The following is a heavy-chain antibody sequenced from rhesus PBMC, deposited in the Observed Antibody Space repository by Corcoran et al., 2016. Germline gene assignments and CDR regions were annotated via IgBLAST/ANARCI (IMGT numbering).Heavy chain of an antibody. CDR2: TIPLVGIT. CDR1: GFTFGSYA. CDR3: VRESVAAAGGDY. J-gene: IGHJ4*01. Sequence: QVQLVQSGAEVKEPGASVKVSCKASGFTFGSYAISWVRRAPGQGLAWMGVTIPLVGITNYAEKFQGRVTITADTSTSIAYMELSSLRSEDTAVYYCVRESVAAAGGDYWGQGVLVTVSS. V-gene: IGHV1-198*02. D-gene: IGHD6-25*01.